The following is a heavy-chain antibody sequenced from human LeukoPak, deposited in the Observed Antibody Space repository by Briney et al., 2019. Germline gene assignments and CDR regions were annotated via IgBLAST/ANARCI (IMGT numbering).Heavy chain of an antibody. Sequence: SETLSLTCTVSGGSISSYYWSWIRQPPGKGLEWIGYIYYSGSTNYNPSLKSRVTISVDTSKNQFSLKLSSATAADTAVYYCAREHSSSWYWFDPWGQGTLVTVSS. CDR2: IYYSGST. D-gene: IGHD6-13*01. V-gene: IGHV4-59*01. CDR1: GGSISSYY. J-gene: IGHJ5*02. CDR3: AREHSSSWYWFDP.